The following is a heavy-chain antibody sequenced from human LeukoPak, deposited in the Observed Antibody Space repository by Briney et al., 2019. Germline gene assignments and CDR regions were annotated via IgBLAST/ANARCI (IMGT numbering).Heavy chain of an antibody. V-gene: IGHV3-30*03. CDR2: ISHDGSNK. D-gene: IGHD3-3*01. CDR3: ARDVGNTIFGVVIDY. CDR1: GFTFSTYG. Sequence: GRSLRPSCAASGFTFSTYGMHWVRQAPGKGLESVAVISHDGSNKYYADSVKGRFTISRDNAKNSLYLQMNSLRAEDTAVYYCARDVGNTIFGVVIDYWGQGTLVTVSS. J-gene: IGHJ4*02.